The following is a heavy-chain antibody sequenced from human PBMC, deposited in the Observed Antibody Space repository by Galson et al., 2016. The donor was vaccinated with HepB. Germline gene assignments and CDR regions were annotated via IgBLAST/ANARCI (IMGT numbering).Heavy chain of an antibody. V-gene: IGHV1-18*04. CDR2: ISAYSGDT. CDR3: ARGLYYYDSSGYVDYYYYGMDV. CDR1: GYTFSSYG. D-gene: IGHD3-22*01. J-gene: IGHJ6*02. Sequence: SVKVSCKASGYTFSSYGIIWVRQAPGQGLEWMGWISAYSGDTNYAQKIQGRVNMTTDTSTSTGFMELRSLRSDDTAVYYCARGLYYYDSSGYVDYYYYGMDVWGQGTTVTVSS.